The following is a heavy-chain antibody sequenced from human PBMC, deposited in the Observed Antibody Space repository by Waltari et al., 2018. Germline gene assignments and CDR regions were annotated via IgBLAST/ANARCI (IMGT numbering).Heavy chain of an antibody. D-gene: IGHD1-20*01. CDR3: ARGRYTAFDY. CDR2: AYYRSKWSN. J-gene: IGHJ4*02. Sequence: QVQLQQSGPRLVKPSQTLSLTRAVSGDSFSNPNVAWNWIRQSPSRGLEWLGRAYYRSKWSNDYAVSVKSRIAINPDTSKNEFSLQLNSVTPEDTAVYYCARGRYTAFDYWGQGILVTVSS. CDR1: GDSFSNPNVA. V-gene: IGHV6-1*01.